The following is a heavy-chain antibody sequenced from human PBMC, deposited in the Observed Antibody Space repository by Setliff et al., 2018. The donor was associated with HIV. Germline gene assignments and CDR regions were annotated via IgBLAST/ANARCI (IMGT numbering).Heavy chain of an antibody. CDR2: ISGSGSTP. J-gene: IGHJ4*02. Sequence: PGGSLRLSCAASGFTFKNCAMSWVRQTPGKGLEWVSAISGSGSTPYYSDSVKGRFTISRDNSKNTLYLQMDSPRPEDTAVYYCTKKGPKGQWLVDLYFDSWGQGTLVTVSS. D-gene: IGHD6-19*01. CDR3: TKKGPKGQWLVDLYFDS. CDR1: GFTFKNCA. V-gene: IGHV3-23*01.